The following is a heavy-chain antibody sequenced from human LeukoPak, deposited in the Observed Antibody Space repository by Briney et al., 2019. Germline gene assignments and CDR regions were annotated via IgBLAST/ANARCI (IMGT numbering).Heavy chain of an antibody. V-gene: IGHV4-34*01. Sequence: SETLSLTCAVYGGSFSGYYWSWIRQPPGKGLEWIGEINHRGSTNYNPSLKSRVTISVDTSKNQFSLKLSSVTAADTAVYYCARGLRAGDFWSGYSSYYFDYWGQGTLVTVSS. CDR1: GGSFSGYY. CDR2: INHRGST. J-gene: IGHJ4*02. CDR3: ARGLRAGDFWSGYSSYYFDY. D-gene: IGHD3-3*01.